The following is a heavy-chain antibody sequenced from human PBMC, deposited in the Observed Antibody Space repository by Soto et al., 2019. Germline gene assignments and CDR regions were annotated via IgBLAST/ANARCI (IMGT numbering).Heavy chain of an antibody. CDR3: ARGTVTSGRWFGP. J-gene: IGHJ5*02. CDR1: ASTFTGYT. V-gene: IGHV1-18*04. Sequence: QVHLVQSGTEVKEPGASVKVSCKASASTFTGYTINWVRQAPGQGLEWMGWISTFNGNTKYAGNFEGRVTMTTHTSTTKAYMELTSLTFDETVVYFCARGTVTSGRWFGPWGQGTLVSVSS. CDR2: ISTFNGNT. D-gene: IGHD4-17*01.